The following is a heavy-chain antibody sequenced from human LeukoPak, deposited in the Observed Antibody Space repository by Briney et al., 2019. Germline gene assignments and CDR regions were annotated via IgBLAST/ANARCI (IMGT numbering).Heavy chain of an antibody. V-gene: IGHV3-30*02. D-gene: IGHD6-13*01. CDR1: GFTFSSYG. J-gene: IGHJ4*02. CDR2: IRYDGSNK. CDR3: AKDPWVSSYYFDY. Sequence: GGSLRLSCAASGFTFSSYGMHWVRQAPAKGLEWVAFIRYDGSNKYYADSVKGRFTISRDNFKNTLYLQMNSLRAEDTAVYYCAKDPWVSSYYFDYWGQGTLVTVSS.